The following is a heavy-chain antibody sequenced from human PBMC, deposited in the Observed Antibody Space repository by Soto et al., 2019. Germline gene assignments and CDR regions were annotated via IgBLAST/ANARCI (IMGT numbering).Heavy chain of an antibody. D-gene: IGHD2-15*01. Sequence: QVQLVQSGAEVKKPGSSVKVSCKASGGTFSSYAISWVRQAPGQVLGWMGGIIPIFGTADYAQKFQGRVTITADESTSTAYMELSSLRSEDTAVYYCASVETQRYYYGMDVWGQGTTVTVSS. CDR3: ASVETQRYYYGMDV. J-gene: IGHJ6*02. CDR1: GGTFSSYA. CDR2: IIPIFGTA. V-gene: IGHV1-69*12.